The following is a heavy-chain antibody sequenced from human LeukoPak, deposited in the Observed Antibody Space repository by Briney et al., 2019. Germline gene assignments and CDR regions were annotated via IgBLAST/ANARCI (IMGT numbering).Heavy chain of an antibody. CDR2: IRYDGSNK. CDR3: AQDPNYYDSSGYYSEFDY. J-gene: IGHJ4*02. D-gene: IGHD3-22*01. V-gene: IGHV3-30*02. Sequence: GGSLRLSCAASGFTFSSYGMHWVPQAPGKGLEWVAFIRYDGSNKYYADSVKGRFTISRDNSKNTLYLQMNSLRAEDTAVYYCAQDPNYYDSSGYYSEFDYWGQGTLVTVSS. CDR1: GFTFSSYG.